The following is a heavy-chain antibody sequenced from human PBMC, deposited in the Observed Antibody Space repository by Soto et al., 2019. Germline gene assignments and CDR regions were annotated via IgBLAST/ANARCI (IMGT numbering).Heavy chain of an antibody. J-gene: IGHJ3*02. V-gene: IGHV4-59*08. CDR2: IYYSGST. Sequence: QVQLQESGPGLVKPSETLSLTCTVSGGSISSYYWSWIRQPPGKGLEWIGYIYYSGSTNYNPSLRSRVPIPGAPSKNQFSLKLSSVTAADTAVYYCARHRWELRDAFDIWGQGTMVTVSS. CDR3: ARHRWELRDAFDI. CDR1: GGSISSYY. D-gene: IGHD1-26*01.